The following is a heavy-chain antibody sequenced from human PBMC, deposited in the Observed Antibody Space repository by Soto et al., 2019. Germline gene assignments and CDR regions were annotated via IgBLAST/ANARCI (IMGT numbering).Heavy chain of an antibody. Sequence: QVQLVQSGAEVKKPGSSVKVSCKASGGTFSSYTISWVRQAPGQGLEWMGRIIPILGIANYAQKFQGRVTITADKSTSPDYMELSSLRSEDRAVYYCASTDSYKWFDPLGQGTPVPLSS. CDR2: IIPILGIA. V-gene: IGHV1-69*02. J-gene: IGHJ5*02. CDR1: GGTFSSYT. CDR3: ASTDSYKWFDP. D-gene: IGHD3-22*01.